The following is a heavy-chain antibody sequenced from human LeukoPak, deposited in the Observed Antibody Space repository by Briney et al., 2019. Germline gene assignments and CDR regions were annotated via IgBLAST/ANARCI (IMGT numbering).Heavy chain of an antibody. J-gene: IGHJ6*02. Sequence: GGSLRLSRTASGFTFSHSAMHWVRQAPGKGLEWVAVISYDGSQKYYADSVKGRFTNSRDNSKNLLSLQLNNLRPEDTALYYCARERVGGSTTWYDLGYYYHGLDVWGQGTTVIVSS. V-gene: IGHV3-30*04. CDR1: GFTFSHSA. D-gene: IGHD3-3*01. CDR2: ISYDGSQK. CDR3: ARERVGGSTTWYDLGYYYHGLDV.